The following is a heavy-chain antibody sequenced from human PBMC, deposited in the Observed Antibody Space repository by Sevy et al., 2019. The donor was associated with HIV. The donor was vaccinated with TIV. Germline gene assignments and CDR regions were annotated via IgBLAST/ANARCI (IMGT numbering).Heavy chain of an antibody. CDR3: ARDHGYSNGWFPYYYYHGMDV. D-gene: IGHD6-19*01. Sequence: SDTLSLTCTVSGGSINSNNYYWTWIRQHPGKGLEWIGYIYYSGNTYYNPSLKSRLTISIDKSKNQFSLRLSSVTAADTAVYYCARDHGYSNGWFPYYYYHGMDVWGQGTTVTVSS. CDR2: IYYSGNT. CDR1: GGSINSNNYY. V-gene: IGHV4-31*03. J-gene: IGHJ6*02.